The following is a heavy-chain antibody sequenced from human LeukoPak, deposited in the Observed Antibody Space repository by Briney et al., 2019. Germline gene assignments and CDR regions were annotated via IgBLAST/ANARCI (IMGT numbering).Heavy chain of an antibody. CDR3: TGVTWFGY. CDR2: IKSKTDGGTS. J-gene: IGHJ4*02. V-gene: IGHV3-15*01. D-gene: IGHD3-10*01. CDR1: GLTFSDAW. Sequence: GGSLRLSCAVSGLTFSDAWMSWVRQAPGKGLEWVGLIKSKTDGGTSDYAAPVKGRFTISRDDSKNTLYLQMDSLKTEDTAVYYCTGVTWFGYWGQGTLVTVSS.